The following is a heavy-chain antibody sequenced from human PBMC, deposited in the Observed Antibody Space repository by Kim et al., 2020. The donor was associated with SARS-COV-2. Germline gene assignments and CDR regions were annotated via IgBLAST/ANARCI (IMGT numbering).Heavy chain of an antibody. V-gene: IGHV1-3*01. D-gene: IGHD4-17*01. Sequence: TKYSQKFQDRVTITRDTSASTAYVELSSLRSEDTAVYYCARHGSDYDFDYWGQGTLVTVSS. J-gene: IGHJ4*02. CDR3: ARHGSDYDFDY. CDR2: T.